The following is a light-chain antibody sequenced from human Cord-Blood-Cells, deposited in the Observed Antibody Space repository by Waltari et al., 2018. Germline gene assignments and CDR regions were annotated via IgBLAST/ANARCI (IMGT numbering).Light chain of an antibody. V-gene: IGKV3-20*01. CDR3: QQYGSSPPYT. CDR1: QSVSSSY. Sequence: EIVLTQSPGTLSLSTGERATISCRASQSVSSSYLAWYQQKPGQAPRLLIYAASRRATGIPDRFIGSGSGTDFTLTISRLEPEDFAVYYCQQYGSSPPYTFGQGTKLEIK. J-gene: IGKJ2*01. CDR2: AAS.